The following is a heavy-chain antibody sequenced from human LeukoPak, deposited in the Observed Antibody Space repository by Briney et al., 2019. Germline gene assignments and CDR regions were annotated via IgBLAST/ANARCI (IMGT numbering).Heavy chain of an antibody. J-gene: IGHJ6*03. CDR2: INPKSGRT. CDR3: ARDLWFGSGPYYYYMDV. V-gene: IGHV1-2*02. D-gene: IGHD3-10*01. CDR1: GYSFSDYS. Sequence: ASVKVSCKTSGYSFSDYSIHWVRQAPGQGLEWMGWINPKSGRTNTARKFQGRVTLTGDTSISTAYMELSRLRSDDTAVYYCARDLWFGSGPYYYYMDVWGKGTTVTISS.